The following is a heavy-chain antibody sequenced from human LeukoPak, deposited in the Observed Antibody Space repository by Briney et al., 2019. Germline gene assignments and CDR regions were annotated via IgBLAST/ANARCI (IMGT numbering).Heavy chain of an antibody. CDR1: GFSFGTYA. Sequence: GGSLRLSCTASGFSFGTYAMHWVRQAPGKGFEWVAVISSDASITIYPDSMRGRFTISRDNSKNTLYLDMNNLRGEDTALYFCARDPIGGRPDYLDYWGQVTLVTVSS. V-gene: IGHV3-30*01. CDR2: ISSDASIT. J-gene: IGHJ4*02. CDR3: ARDPIGGRPDYLDY. D-gene: IGHD3-10*01.